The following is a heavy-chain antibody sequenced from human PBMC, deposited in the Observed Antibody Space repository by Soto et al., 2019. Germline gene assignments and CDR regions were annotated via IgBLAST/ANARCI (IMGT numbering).Heavy chain of an antibody. CDR2: IYYSGSA. D-gene: IGHD3-10*01. Sequence: SETLSLTCTVSGGSISSYYWSWIRQPPGKGLEWIGYIYYSGSANYNPSLKSRVTISVDTSKNQFSLKLSSVTAADTAVYYCARGRSYYGSGSYHDYWGQGTLVTVSS. CDR3: ARGRSYYGSGSYHDY. V-gene: IGHV4-59*01. J-gene: IGHJ4*02. CDR1: GGSISSYY.